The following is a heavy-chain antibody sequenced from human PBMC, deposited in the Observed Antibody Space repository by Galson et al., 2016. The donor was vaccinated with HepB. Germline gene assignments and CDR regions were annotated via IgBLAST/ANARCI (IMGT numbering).Heavy chain of an antibody. J-gene: IGHJ3*02. CDR3: AKRPVPAALGQGLEM. D-gene: IGHD2-2*01. CDR2: IGSGGYDT. Sequence: SLRLSCAASGFVFSNFGLSWVRQAPGKGLEWVSVIGSGGYDTHYADSVKGRFTISRDNSKNTLFLQMTSLRAEDTALYYCAKRPVPAALGQGLEMWGQGTMVSVSS. CDR1: GFVFSNFG. V-gene: IGHV3-23*01.